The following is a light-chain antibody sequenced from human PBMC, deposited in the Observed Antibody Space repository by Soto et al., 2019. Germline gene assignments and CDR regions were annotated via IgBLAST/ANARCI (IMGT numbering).Light chain of an antibody. CDR1: QSVRSC. Sequence: EIVLTQSPATLSLSPGERATLSCRASQSVRSCLAWFQQKPGQAPRLLIYDASNRAPGIPARFSGSGSGTDFTLTISSLEPEDFAVYYCQQRTYWPPYTFGQGTKLEIK. CDR2: DAS. V-gene: IGKV3-11*01. J-gene: IGKJ2*01. CDR3: QQRTYWPPYT.